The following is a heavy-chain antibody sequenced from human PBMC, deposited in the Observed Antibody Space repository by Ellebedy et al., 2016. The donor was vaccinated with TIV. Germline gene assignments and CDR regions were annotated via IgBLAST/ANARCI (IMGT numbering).Heavy chain of an antibody. CDR2: TYYRSKWNN. D-gene: IGHD6-13*01. J-gene: IGHJ3*02. CDR1: GDSVSTDIG. Sequence: LRLSCVISGDSVSTDIGWNWIRQSPSRGLEWLGRTYYRSKWNNDYAVSVRGRITISLDTSKNQFSLQLNSVTPEDTAVYYCARGINSAFDIWGQGTVVTVSS. V-gene: IGHV6-1*01. CDR3: ARGINSAFDI.